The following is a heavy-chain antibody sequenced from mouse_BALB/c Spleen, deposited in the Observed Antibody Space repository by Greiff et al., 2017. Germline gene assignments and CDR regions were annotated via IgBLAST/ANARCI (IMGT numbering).Heavy chain of an antibody. D-gene: IGHD1-1*01. Sequence: VKLMESGAELVRPGSSVKISCKASGYAFSSYWMNWVKQRPGQGLEWIGQIYPGDGDTNYNGKFKGKATLTADKSSSTAYMQLSSLTSEDSAVYFCAREGYGSRNAMDYWGQGTSVTVSS. J-gene: IGHJ4*01. CDR3: AREGYGSRNAMDY. V-gene: IGHV1-80*01. CDR1: GYAFSSYW. CDR2: IYPGDGDT.